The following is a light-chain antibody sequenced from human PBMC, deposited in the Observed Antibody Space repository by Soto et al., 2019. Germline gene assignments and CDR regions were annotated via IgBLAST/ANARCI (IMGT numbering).Light chain of an antibody. CDR2: VNS. J-gene: IGLJ1*01. CDR1: SSNIGAGYD. Sequence: QSVLTQPPSVSGAPGQRVTISCTGSSSNIGAGYDVHWYRQLPGTAPKLLIYVNSNRPSGVPDRFSGSKSGTSASLAITGLRAEDEADYYCQSYDSSLSGRGVFGTGTKVTVL. V-gene: IGLV1-40*01. CDR3: QSYDSSLSGRGV.